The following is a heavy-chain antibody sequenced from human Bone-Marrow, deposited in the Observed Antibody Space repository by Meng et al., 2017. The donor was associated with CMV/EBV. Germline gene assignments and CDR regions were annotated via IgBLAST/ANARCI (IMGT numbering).Heavy chain of an antibody. CDR1: GGSISSSSYY. CDR2: IYYSGST. D-gene: IGHD3-3*01. J-gene: IGHJ4*02. CDR3: ARLHYDFWSGYGYYFDY. V-gene: IGHV4-39*01. Sequence: SETLSLTCTVSGGSISSSSYYWGWIRQPPGKGLEWIGSIYYSGSTYYKPSLKSRVTISVDTSKNQFSLKLSSVTAADTAVYYCARLHYDFWSGYGYYFDYWGQGTLVTVSS.